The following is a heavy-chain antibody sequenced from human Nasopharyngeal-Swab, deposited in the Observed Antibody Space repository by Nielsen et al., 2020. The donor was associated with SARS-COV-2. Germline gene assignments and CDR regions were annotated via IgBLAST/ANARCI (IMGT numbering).Heavy chain of an antibody. J-gene: IGHJ5*02. V-gene: IGHV3-23*01. CDR1: GFTFSSYA. CDR3: AKDSYYYGSGSSMGRFDP. D-gene: IGHD3-10*01. Sequence: GGSLRLSCAASGFTFSSYAMRWVRQAPGKGLEWVSAISGSGGSTYYADSVKGRFTISRDNSKNTLYLQMNSLRAEDTAVYYCAKDSYYYGSGSSMGRFDPWGQGTLVTVSS. CDR2: ISGSGGST.